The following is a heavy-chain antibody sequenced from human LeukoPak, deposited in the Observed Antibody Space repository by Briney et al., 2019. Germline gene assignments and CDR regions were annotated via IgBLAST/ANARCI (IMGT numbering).Heavy chain of an antibody. J-gene: IGHJ4*02. CDR3: ARASVIIAFDY. CDR1: GSGYTFTDYY. V-gene: IGHV1-2*02. D-gene: IGHD2/OR15-2a*01. CDR2: INPKSGGT. Sequence: ASVKVSCKASGSGYTFTDYYIHWLRQAPGQGLEWMGWINPKSGGTNYAQKFQGRVTISRDTSISTAYMELGRLTSDDTAIYYCARASVIIAFDYWGQGTLVTVSS.